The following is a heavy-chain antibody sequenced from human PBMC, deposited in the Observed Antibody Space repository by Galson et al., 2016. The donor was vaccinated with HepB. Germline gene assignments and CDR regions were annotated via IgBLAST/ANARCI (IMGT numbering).Heavy chain of an antibody. D-gene: IGHD4-11*01. CDR2: ISAYNGNT. J-gene: IGHJ6*04. V-gene: IGHV1-18*01. Sequence: SVKVSCKASGYTFTGYGISWVRQAPGQGLEWMGRISAYNGNTNYAQKLQGRVTMTTDTSTSTAYMELRSLRSDDTAVYYCARGGITVTTWGFVNYYGMDVWGKGTTVTVSS. CDR1: GYTFTGYG. CDR3: ARGGITVTTWGFVNYYGMDV.